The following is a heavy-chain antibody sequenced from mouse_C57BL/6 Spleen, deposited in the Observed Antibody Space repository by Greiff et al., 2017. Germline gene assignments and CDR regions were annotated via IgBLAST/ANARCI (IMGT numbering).Heavy chain of an antibody. CDR1: GYTFTSYW. J-gene: IGHJ2*01. D-gene: IGHD4-1*01. CDR2: IHPNSGST. Sequence: QVQLQQPGAGLVKPGASVKLSCKASGYTFTSYWMHWVKQRPGQGLEWIGMIHPNSGSTNYNEKFKSKATLTVDKSSSTAYMQLSSLTSEDSAVYYCARSGTYYFDYWGQGTTLTVSS. CDR3: ARSGTYYFDY. V-gene: IGHV1-64*01.